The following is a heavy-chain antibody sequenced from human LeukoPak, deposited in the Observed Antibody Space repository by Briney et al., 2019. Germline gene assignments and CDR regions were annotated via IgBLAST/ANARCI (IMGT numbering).Heavy chain of an antibody. J-gene: IGHJ2*01. D-gene: IGHD1-26*01. Sequence: PGGSLRLSCAASGFTFSSYSMNWVRQAPGKGLEWVSSISSSSSYIYYADSVKGRFTISRDNAKNSLYLQMNSLRAEDTAVFYCAREGDVVGGSRGGYFDLWGRGTLVTVSS. CDR2: ISSSSSYI. V-gene: IGHV3-21*04. CDR1: GFTFSSYS. CDR3: AREGDVVGGSRGGYFDL.